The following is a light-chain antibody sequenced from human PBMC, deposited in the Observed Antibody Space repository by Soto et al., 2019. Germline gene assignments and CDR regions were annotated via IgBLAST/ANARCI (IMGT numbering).Light chain of an antibody. Sequence: QSVLTQPASVSGSPGQSITISCTGTSSDVGSYNLVSWFQQHPGKAPKLMIYKVTERPSGVSDRFSGSKSGSTASLTISGLQAEDEADYYCGSYAGSNTLVFGGGTKLTVL. CDR3: GSYAGSNTLV. V-gene: IGLV2-23*02. CDR1: SSDVGSYNL. J-gene: IGLJ2*01. CDR2: KVT.